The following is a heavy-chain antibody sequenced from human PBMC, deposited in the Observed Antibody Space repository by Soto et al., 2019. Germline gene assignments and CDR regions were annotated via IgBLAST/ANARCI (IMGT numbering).Heavy chain of an antibody. CDR3: ARDSNYGGNGLIY. CDR1: GYTFTSYG. D-gene: IGHD4-17*01. V-gene: IGHV1-18*01. Sequence: QVQLVQSGAEVKKPGASVKVSCKASGYTFTSYGISWVRQAPGQGLEWMGWISAYNGNTNYAQKLQGRVXXTXDXXTSKAYMELRSLRSDDTAVYYCARDSNYGGNGLIYWGQGTLVTVSS. J-gene: IGHJ4*02. CDR2: ISAYNGNT.